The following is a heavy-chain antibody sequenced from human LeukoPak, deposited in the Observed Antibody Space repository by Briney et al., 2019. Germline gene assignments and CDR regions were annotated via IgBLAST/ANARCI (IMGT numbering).Heavy chain of an antibody. CDR1: GYTFTGYY. CDR2: INPNSGGT. V-gene: IGHV1-2*02. CDR3: ARDSEYYYESSGLLGY. Sequence: ASVKVSCKASGYTFTGYYMHWVRQAPGQGLEWMGWINPNSGGTNYAQKFQGRVTMTRDTSISTVHMELSRLRSDDTAVYYCARDSEYYYESSGLLGYWGQGTLVTVSS. J-gene: IGHJ4*02. D-gene: IGHD3-22*01.